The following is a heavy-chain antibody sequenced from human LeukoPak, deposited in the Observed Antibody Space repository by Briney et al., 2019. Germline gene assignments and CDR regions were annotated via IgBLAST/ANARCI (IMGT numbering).Heavy chain of an antibody. D-gene: IGHD3-22*01. V-gene: IGHV1-24*01. CDR1: GYTLTELS. CDR3: ATFYYDSSGPSDAFDI. J-gene: IGHJ3*02. CDR2: FDPEDGET. Sequence: ASVKVSCTVSGYTLTELSMHWVRQAPGKGLEWMGGFDPEDGETIYAQKFQGRVTMTEDTSTDTAYMELSSLRSEDTAVYYCATFYYDSSGPSDAFDIWGQGTMVTVSS.